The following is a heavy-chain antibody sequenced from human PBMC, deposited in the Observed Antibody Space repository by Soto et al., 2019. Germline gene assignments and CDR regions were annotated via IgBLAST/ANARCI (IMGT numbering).Heavy chain of an antibody. CDR1: GGSISSGGYS. J-gene: IGHJ6*02. CDR3: ASGEGDYYGMDV. D-gene: IGHD3-10*01. V-gene: IGHV4-30-2*01. Sequence: PSETLSLTCAVSGGSISSGGYSWSWIRQPPGKGLEWIGYIYHSGSTYYNPSLKSRVTISVDRSKNQFSLKLSSVTAADTAVYYCASGEGDYYGMDVWGQGTTVTVSS. CDR2: IYHSGST.